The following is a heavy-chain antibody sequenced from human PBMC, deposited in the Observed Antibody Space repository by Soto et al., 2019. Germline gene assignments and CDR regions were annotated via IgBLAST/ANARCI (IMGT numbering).Heavy chain of an antibody. CDR3: ARDNSGGSYYPYYYGMDV. J-gene: IGHJ6*02. CDR1: GFTFSSYS. Sequence: PGGSLRLSCAASGFTFSSYSMNWVRQAPGKXLEWVSSISSSSSYIYYADSVKGRFTISRDNAKNSLYLQMNSLRAEDTAVYYCARDNSGGSYYPYYYGMDVWGQGTKVTVSS. CDR2: ISSSSSYI. D-gene: IGHD1-26*01. V-gene: IGHV3-21*01.